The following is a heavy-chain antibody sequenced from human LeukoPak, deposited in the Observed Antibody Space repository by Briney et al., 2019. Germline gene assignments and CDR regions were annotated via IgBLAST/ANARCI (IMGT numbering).Heavy chain of an antibody. V-gene: IGHV1-69*05. CDR1: GYTFTSYY. CDR2: IIPIFGTA. CDR3: ARSEDYYDSSGHYYGFDY. D-gene: IGHD3-22*01. J-gene: IGHJ4*02. Sequence: GASVKVSCKASGYTFTSYYMHWVRQAPGQGLEWMGRIIPIFGTANYAQKFQGRVTITTDESTSTAYMELSSLRSEDTAVYYCARSEDYYDSSGHYYGFDYWGQGTLVTVSS.